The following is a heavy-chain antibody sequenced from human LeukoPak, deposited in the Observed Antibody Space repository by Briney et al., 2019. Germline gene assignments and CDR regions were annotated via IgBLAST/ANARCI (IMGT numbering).Heavy chain of an antibody. Sequence: GGSLRLSCAASGFTFSSYAMSWVRQAPGKGLEWVSGISGSGGSTYYADSVKGRFTISRDNSKNTLYLQMNSLRVEDTAVYYCAKVSRPDGNLDWFDPWGQGTLVTVSS. CDR1: GFTFSSYA. D-gene: IGHD1-7*01. CDR2: ISGSGGST. J-gene: IGHJ5*02. V-gene: IGHV3-23*01. CDR3: AKVSRPDGNLDWFDP.